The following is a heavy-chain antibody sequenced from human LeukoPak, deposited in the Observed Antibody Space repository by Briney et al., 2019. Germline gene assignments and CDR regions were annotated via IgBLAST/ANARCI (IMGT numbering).Heavy chain of an antibody. J-gene: IGHJ6*03. CDR1: GFTFSSYA. CDR3: ARGDRYYDIMTGYYSEYYYYYMDV. CDR2: ISYDGSNK. V-gene: IGHV3-30*07. Sequence: GRSLRLSCAASGFTFSSYAMHWVRQAPGKGLEWVAVISYDGSNKYYADSVKGRFTISRDNSKNSLYLQMNSLRVEDTAVYYCARGDRYYDIMTGYYSEYYYYYMDVLGEGTTVAVSS. D-gene: IGHD3-9*01.